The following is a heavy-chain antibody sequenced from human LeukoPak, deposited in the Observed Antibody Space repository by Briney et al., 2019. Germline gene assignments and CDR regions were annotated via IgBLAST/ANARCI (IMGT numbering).Heavy chain of an antibody. D-gene: IGHD2-2*01. J-gene: IGHJ4*02. CDR1: GFTFSAYS. CDR2: INHSGST. Sequence: GSLRLSCAASGFTFSAYSMNWVRQAPGKGLEWLGEINHSGSTNYNPSLKSRVTISVDTSKNQFSLKLSSVTAADTAVYYCARGVVQTSDIVVVPAAYYFDYWGQGTLVTVSS. CDR3: ARGVVQTSDIVVVPAAYYFDY. V-gene: IGHV4-34*01.